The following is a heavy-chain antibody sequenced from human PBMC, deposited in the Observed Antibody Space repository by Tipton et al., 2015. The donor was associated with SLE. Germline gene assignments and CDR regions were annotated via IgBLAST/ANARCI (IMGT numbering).Heavy chain of an antibody. V-gene: IGHV4-59*11. CDR3: ARLPYSYSNPFDY. CDR1: GDSISSHY. Sequence: TLSLTCTVSGDSISSHYWSWIRQSPGKGLEWIGYVYDNGGTNYNPSLKSRATISKDTSNNQFSLKLSSMTAEDTAVYYCARLPYSYSNPFDYWGQGTLVTVSS. J-gene: IGHJ4*02. CDR2: VYDNGGT. D-gene: IGHD5-18*01.